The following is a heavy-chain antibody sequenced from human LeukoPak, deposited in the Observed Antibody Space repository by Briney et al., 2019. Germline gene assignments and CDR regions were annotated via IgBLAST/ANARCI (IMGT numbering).Heavy chain of an antibody. CDR3: AKGSCGADCYPDS. CDR2: ISWYSGSI. J-gene: IGHJ4*02. V-gene: IGHV3-9*01. D-gene: IGHD2-21*02. Sequence: GSSLRLSCAASGFSFDDFGMHWVRQAPGKGLEWVSGISWYSGSIAYADSVKGRFTISRDNAKNSLFLQMSSLRTEDTAFYYCAKGSCGADCYPDSWGQGTLVTVSS. CDR1: GFSFDDFG.